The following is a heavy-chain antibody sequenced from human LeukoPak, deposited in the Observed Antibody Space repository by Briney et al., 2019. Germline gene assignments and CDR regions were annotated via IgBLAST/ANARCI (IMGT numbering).Heavy chain of an antibody. Sequence: GGSLRLSCVASGFTFSSFGMNWVRQAPGKGLEWVSYIGSGSSAIHYADSVKGRFTSSRDNAKNSLYLQMNSLRAEDTAVYYCARDRGIAAQFDYWGQGSLVTVSS. D-gene: IGHD6-6*01. CDR3: ARDRGIAAQFDY. J-gene: IGHJ4*02. CDR2: IGSGSSAI. CDR1: GFTFSSFG. V-gene: IGHV3-48*04.